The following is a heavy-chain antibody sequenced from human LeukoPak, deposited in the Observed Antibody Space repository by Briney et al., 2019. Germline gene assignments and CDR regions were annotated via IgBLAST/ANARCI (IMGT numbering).Heavy chain of an antibody. J-gene: IGHJ4*02. Sequence: GGSLRLSCAASGFSFSSYSMNWVRQAPGKGLEWVSSISSSSSYIYYADSVKGRFTISRDNAQDSLYLQMNSLRAEDTAVYYCARGLGRGQPPRDPDDFDYWGQGTLVTVSS. CDR3: ARGLGRGQPPRDPDDFDY. D-gene: IGHD1-14*01. CDR1: GFSFSSYS. CDR2: ISSSSSYI. V-gene: IGHV3-21*01.